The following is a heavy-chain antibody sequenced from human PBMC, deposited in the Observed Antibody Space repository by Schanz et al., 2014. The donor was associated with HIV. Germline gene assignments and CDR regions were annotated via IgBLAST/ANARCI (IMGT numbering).Heavy chain of an antibody. CDR1: GFTLRKYG. V-gene: IGHV3-30*03. CDR3: ARGFQGFDY. J-gene: IGHJ4*02. CDR2: ISYDGRNK. D-gene: IGHD3-10*01. Sequence: VQLVGSGGGLVKPGGSLRLSCAASGFTLRKYGLHWARPAPGKGVEWVAVISYDGRNKYYADSVKGRFTISRDNSKNTLYLQMNSLRAEDTSVYYCARGFQGFDYWGQRTLVTVSS.